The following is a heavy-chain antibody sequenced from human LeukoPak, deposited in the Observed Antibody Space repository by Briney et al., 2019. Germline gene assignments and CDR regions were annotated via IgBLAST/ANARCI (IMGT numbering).Heavy chain of an antibody. J-gene: IGHJ5*02. CDR3: ARGHYDSSGYYYTNNWFDP. CDR2: ISAYNGNI. CDR1: GYTFTSYG. V-gene: IGHV1-18*01. D-gene: IGHD3-22*01. Sequence: GASVKVSCKASGYTFTSYGISWVRQAPGQGLEWMGWISAYNGNINYAQKLQGRVTMTTDTSTSTAYMELRSLRSDDTAVYYCARGHYDSSGYYYTNNWFDPWGQGTLVTVSS.